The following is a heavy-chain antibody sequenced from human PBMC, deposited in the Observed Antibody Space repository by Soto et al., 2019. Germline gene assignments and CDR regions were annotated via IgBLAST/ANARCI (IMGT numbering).Heavy chain of an antibody. CDR2: IYYSGST. Sequence: QVQLQESGPGLVKPSQTLSLTCTVSGGSISSGDYYWSWIRQPPGKGLEWIGYIYYSGSTYYNPSLKSRVTISVDTSKNQFSLKLSSVTAADTAVYYCARDWRNGRITMVRGVRSWGQGTLVTVSS. V-gene: IGHV4-30-4*01. J-gene: IGHJ4*02. CDR1: GGSISSGDYY. CDR3: ARDWRNGRITMVRGVRS. D-gene: IGHD3-10*01.